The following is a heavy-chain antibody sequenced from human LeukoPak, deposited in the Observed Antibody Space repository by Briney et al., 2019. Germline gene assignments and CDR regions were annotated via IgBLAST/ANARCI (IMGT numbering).Heavy chain of an antibody. V-gene: IGHV4-30-2*01. Sequence: PSETLSLTRTVSGGSTLVAAYSWSWTRQPPGNGLEWIGYIYHSGRTYYNPSLKSRVSISLDRSKNQFSLKLSSVTAADTAVYFCARGYGDNSGAFDIWGQGTVVTVSS. CDR2: IYHSGRT. CDR1: GGSTLVAAYS. CDR3: ARGYGDNSGAFDI. J-gene: IGHJ3*02. D-gene: IGHD4-23*01.